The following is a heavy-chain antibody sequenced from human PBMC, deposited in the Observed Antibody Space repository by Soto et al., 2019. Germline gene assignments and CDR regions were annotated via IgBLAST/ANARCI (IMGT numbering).Heavy chain of an antibody. V-gene: IGHV4-30-2*01. CDR1: VGSISSGGYS. CDR3: AREGSYGDLNY. Sequence: TLSLTCAVYVGSISSGGYSWSWMRQPPGKGLEWIGYIYHSGSTYYNPSLKSRVTISVDRSKNQFSLKLSSVTAADTAVYYCAREGSYGDLNYWGQGTLVTVSS. CDR2: IYHSGST. J-gene: IGHJ4*02. D-gene: IGHD4-17*01.